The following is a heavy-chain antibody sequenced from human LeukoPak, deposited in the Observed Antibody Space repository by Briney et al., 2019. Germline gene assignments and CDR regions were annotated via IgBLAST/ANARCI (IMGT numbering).Heavy chain of an antibody. Sequence: SETLSLTCTVSGGSISSGDYYWSWIRQPPGKGLEWIGYIYYSGSTYYNPSLKSRVTISVDTSENQFSLKLSSVTAADTAVYYCARHIVGAADSDHDAFDIWGQGTMVTVSS. CDR3: ARHIVGAADSDHDAFDI. J-gene: IGHJ3*02. CDR1: GGSISSGDYY. CDR2: IYYSGST. V-gene: IGHV4-30-4*01. D-gene: IGHD1-26*01.